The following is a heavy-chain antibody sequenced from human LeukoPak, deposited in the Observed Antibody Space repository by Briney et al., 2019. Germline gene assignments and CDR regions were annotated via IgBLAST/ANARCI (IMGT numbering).Heavy chain of an antibody. CDR1: GGSTSSYY. Sequence: SETLSLTCTVSGGSTSSYYWSWIRQPAGKGLEWIGHIYNSGSTNYNPSLKGRVTMSVATSKNQFSLHLSSVTAADTAVYYCARSAFLVTAPGLYYFDYWGQGTLVAVSS. CDR3: ARSAFLVTAPGLYYFDY. CDR2: IYNSGST. J-gene: IGHJ4*02. V-gene: IGHV4-4*07. D-gene: IGHD6-13*01.